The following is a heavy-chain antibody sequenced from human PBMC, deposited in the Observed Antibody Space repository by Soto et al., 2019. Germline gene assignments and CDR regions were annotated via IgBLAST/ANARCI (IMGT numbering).Heavy chain of an antibody. CDR1: GFTFSRFP. J-gene: IGHJ4*02. CDR3: ARGGAWTPEGLGY. CDR2: ISSDVVNY. D-gene: IGHD2-15*01. Sequence: QVQLVESGGGVVQPGRSLRLSCAASGFTFSRFPMHWVRQAPGKGLEWLAVISSDVVNYYYAESVKGRFTISRDTSKNTLYLQMNSLRNEDTAVYYCARGGAWTPEGLGYWGQGTLVTVSS. V-gene: IGHV3-30-3*01.